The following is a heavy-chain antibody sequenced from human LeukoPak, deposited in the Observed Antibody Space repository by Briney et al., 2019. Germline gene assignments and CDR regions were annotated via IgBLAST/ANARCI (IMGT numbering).Heavy chain of an antibody. CDR2: IYSGGST. CDR3: ARDRYDRPFDY. V-gene: IGHV3-53*01. Sequence: GSLRLSCAASGFTVSSNYMSWVRQAPGKGLEWVSVIYSGGSTYYADSVKGRFTISRDNSKNTLYLQMNSLRAEDMAVYYCARDRYDRPFDYWGQGTLVTVSS. D-gene: IGHD3-16*01. J-gene: IGHJ4*02. CDR1: GFTVSSNY.